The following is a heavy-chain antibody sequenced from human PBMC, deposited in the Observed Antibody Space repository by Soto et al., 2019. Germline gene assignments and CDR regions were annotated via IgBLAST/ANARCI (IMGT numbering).Heavy chain of an antibody. CDR1: GGSVSSSSYY. D-gene: IGHD6-13*01. CDR3: ARHAPRGYSSSWYFED. V-gene: IGHV4-39*01. Sequence: SETLSLTCNVSGGSVSSSSYYWGWIRQAPGKGLEWIVSTYYSAGTYYNPSLKSRITTSMDASKNQFSLTVTSVTAADTAIYYCARHAPRGYSSSWYFEDWGQGTPVTVSS. J-gene: IGHJ4*02. CDR2: TYYSAGT.